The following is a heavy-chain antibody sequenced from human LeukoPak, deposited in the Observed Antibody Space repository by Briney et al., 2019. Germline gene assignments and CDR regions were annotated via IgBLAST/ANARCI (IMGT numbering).Heavy chain of an antibody. J-gene: IGHJ4*02. CDR1: GFTFSSYS. Sequence: GGSLRLPCAASGFTFSSYSMNWVRQAPGKGLEWVSSISSSSSYIYYADSVKGRFTISRDNAKNSLYLQMNSLRAEDTAVYYCASLLAAAGTELGWGQGTLVTVSS. CDR3: ASLLAAAGTELG. V-gene: IGHV3-21*01. CDR2: ISSSSSYI. D-gene: IGHD6-13*01.